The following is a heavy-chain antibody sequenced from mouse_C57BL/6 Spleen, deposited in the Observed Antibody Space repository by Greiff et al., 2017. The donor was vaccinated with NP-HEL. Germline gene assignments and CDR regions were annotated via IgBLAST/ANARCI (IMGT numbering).Heavy chain of an antibody. CDR2: IYPSDSET. J-gene: IGHJ3*01. Sequence: QVQLQQPGAELVRPGSSVKLSCKASGYTFTSYWMDWVKQRPGQGLEWIGNIYPSDSETHYNQKFKDKATLTVDKSSSTAYMQLSSLTSEDSAVYYGAREGENNWFAYWGQGTLVTVSA. CDR1: GYTFTSYW. V-gene: IGHV1-61*01. CDR3: AREGENNWFAY.